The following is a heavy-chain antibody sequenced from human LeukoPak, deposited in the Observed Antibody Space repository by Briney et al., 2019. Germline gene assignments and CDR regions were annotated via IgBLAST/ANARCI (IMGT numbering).Heavy chain of an antibody. Sequence: GGSLRLSCAASGFTFSSYAMHWVRQAPGKGLEWVAVISYDGSNKYYADSVKGRFTISRDNAKNTLYLQMHSLRAEDTAVYYCAREPYYYDSSGYYSLHYFDYWGQGTLVTVSS. D-gene: IGHD3-22*01. CDR3: AREPYYYDSSGYYSLHYFDY. CDR2: ISYDGSNK. CDR1: GFTFSSYA. J-gene: IGHJ4*02. V-gene: IGHV3-30-3*01.